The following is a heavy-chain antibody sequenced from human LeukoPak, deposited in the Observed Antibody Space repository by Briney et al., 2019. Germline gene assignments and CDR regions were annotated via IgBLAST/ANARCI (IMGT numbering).Heavy chain of an antibody. V-gene: IGHV3-11*01. J-gene: IGHJ4*02. CDR2: ISRSGRDI. CDR1: GFTLSMYY. Sequence: GGSLRLSCTVSGFTLSMYYMTWIRQAPRKGLEWVAYISRSGRDIDYADSVKGRFSISRDNTKSSLFLQMNGLTAEDTAVYYCATPGGHWGQGTLVTVSS. CDR3: ATPGGH. D-gene: IGHD3-16*01.